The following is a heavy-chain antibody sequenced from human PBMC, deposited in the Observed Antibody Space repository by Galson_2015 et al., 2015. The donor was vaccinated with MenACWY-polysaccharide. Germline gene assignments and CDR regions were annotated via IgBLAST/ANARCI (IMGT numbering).Heavy chain of an antibody. J-gene: IGHJ5*02. V-gene: IGHV1-2*02. CDR3: ARGGKYYYDSSGYLNWFDP. D-gene: IGHD3-22*01. CDR2: IYPNSGGT. Sequence: SVKVSCKASGYTFTGYFMHWVRQAPGQGLEWLGWIYPNSGGTSYAQKFQGRVTMTRNTSISIAYMELSSLRSEDTAVYYCARGGKYYYDSSGYLNWFDPWGQGTLVTVSS. CDR1: GYTFTGYF.